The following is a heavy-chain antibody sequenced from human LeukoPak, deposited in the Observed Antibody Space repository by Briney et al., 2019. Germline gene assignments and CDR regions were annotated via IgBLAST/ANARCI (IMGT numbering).Heavy chain of an antibody. CDR1: GGTFSSYA. V-gene: IGHV1-69*04. CDR3: AKKFCGGDCYYLGLVDY. D-gene: IGHD2-21*02. Sequence: ASVKVSCKASGGTFSSYAISWVRQAPGQGLEWMGRIIPILGIANYAQKFQGRVTITADKSTSTAYMELNSLRAEDTAVYYCAKKFCGGDCYYLGLVDYWGQGTLVTVSS. J-gene: IGHJ4*02. CDR2: IIPILGIA.